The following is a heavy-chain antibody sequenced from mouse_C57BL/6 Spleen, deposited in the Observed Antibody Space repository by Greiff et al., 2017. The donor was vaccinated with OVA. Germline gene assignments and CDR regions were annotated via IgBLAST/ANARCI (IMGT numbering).Heavy chain of an antibody. Sequence: EVQLVESGPGLVKPSQSLSLTCSVTGYSITSGYYWNWIRQFPGNKLEWMGYISYDGSNNYNPSLKNRISITRDTSKNQFFLKLNSVTTEDTATYYCARWGLLLYYAMDYWGQGTSVTVSS. J-gene: IGHJ4*01. D-gene: IGHD2-3*01. CDR1: GYSITSGYY. CDR3: ARWGLLLYYAMDY. V-gene: IGHV3-6*01. CDR2: ISYDGSN.